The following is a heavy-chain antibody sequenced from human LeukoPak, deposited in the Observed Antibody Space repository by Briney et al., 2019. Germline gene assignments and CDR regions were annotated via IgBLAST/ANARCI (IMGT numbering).Heavy chain of an antibody. Sequence: PSETLSLTCTVSGGSISSYYWSWIRQPAGKGLEWIGRIYTSGSTNYSPSLKSRVTMSVDTSKNQFSLKLSSVTAADTAVYYCARDGYGILTGLQNWFDPWGQGTLVTVSS. CDR2: IYTSGST. V-gene: IGHV4-4*07. CDR1: GGSISSYY. D-gene: IGHD3-9*01. CDR3: ARDGYGILTGLQNWFDP. J-gene: IGHJ5*02.